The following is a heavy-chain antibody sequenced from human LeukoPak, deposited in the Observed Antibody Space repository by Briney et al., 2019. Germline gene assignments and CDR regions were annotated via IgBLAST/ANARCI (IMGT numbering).Heavy chain of an antibody. J-gene: IGHJ4*02. CDR2: INPSGGST. CDR3: AGGRTDIVVVPATLRNYYFDY. V-gene: IGHV1-46*01. D-gene: IGHD2-2*01. Sequence: ASVKVSCKASGYTFTSYNMHWVRQAPGQGLEWMGMINPSGGSTSYAQKFQGRVTMTRDMSTSTVYMELSSLRSEDTAVYYCAGGRTDIVVVPATLRNYYFDYWGQGTLVTVSS. CDR1: GYTFTSYN.